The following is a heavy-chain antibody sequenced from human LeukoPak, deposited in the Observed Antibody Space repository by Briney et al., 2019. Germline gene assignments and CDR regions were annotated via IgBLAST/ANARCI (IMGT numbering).Heavy chain of an antibody. Sequence: ASVKVSCKASGYTFTAYYMHWARQAPGHGLERMGIINPSVGSTIYAQKFQGRVTMTRDTSTSTFYMELSSLRSDDTALYYCARITGYCSGGSCPGGYWGQGTLVTVSS. CDR3: ARITGYCSGGSCPGGY. CDR1: GYTFTAYY. CDR2: INPSVGST. D-gene: IGHD2-15*01. J-gene: IGHJ4*02. V-gene: IGHV1-46*01.